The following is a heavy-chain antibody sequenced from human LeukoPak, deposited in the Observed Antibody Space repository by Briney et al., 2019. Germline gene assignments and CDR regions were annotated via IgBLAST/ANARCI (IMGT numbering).Heavy chain of an antibody. Sequence: SGTLSLTCAVSGGSISSSNLWRWVRQPPGKGLEGSGEIYHSGSTNYNPALKRRVTISVDKAKNQFSLKLSSVTAADTAVYYCARERAAAGTRLDYWGQGTLVTVSS. CDR2: IYHSGST. J-gene: IGHJ4*02. CDR1: GGSISSSNL. D-gene: IGHD6-13*01. CDR3: ARERAAAGTRLDY. V-gene: IGHV4-4*02.